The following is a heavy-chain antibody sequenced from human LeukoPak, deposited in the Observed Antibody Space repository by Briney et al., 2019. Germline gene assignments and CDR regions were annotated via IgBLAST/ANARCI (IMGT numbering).Heavy chain of an antibody. Sequence: SETLSLTCTVSGGSISSRGYYWSCIRQPPGKGLEWIGSIYYSGSTYYNPSLKSRVTISVDTSRNQFSLMLSSVTAADTAVYYCARGRLGGSGSYYNVLDYWGQGTLVTVSS. CDR1: GGSISSRGYY. D-gene: IGHD3-10*01. V-gene: IGHV4-39*07. J-gene: IGHJ4*02. CDR3: ARGRLGGSGSYYNVLDY. CDR2: IYYSGST.